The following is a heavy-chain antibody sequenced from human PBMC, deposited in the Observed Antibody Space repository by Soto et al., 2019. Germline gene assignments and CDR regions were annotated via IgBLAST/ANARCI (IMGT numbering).Heavy chain of an antibody. J-gene: IGHJ5*02. CDR2: IYYSGTT. Sequence: SETLSLTCTVSGGSITNYLWSWIRQSPGKGLEWIGYIYYSGTTNYNPSLMSRVTISVDTSKNHFSLKLTSVTAADTAVYYCARVYGSGSLTDGFDPWGRGPLVTVS. V-gene: IGHV4-59*01. CDR3: ARVYGSGSLTDGFDP. D-gene: IGHD3-10*01. CDR1: GGSITNYL.